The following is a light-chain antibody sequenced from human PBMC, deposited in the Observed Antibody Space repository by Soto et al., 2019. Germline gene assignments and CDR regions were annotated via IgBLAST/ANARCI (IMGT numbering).Light chain of an antibody. CDR3: LSYSSSTSPYV. CDR1: SSDVGGYNF. CDR2: DVT. Sequence: QSALTQPASVSGSPGQSITISCTGTSSDVGGYNFVSWYQQHPGKAPKLMIYDVTHRPSGVSNRFSGSKSGNTASLTISGLRAEDAADYYCLSYSSSTSPYVLGTATKVTVL. V-gene: IGLV2-14*01. J-gene: IGLJ1*01.